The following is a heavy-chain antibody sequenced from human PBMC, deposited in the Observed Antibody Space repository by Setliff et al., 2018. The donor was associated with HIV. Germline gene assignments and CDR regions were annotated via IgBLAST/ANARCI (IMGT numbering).Heavy chain of an antibody. D-gene: IGHD2-15*01. CDR2: IFHSGST. Sequence: SETLSLTCAVSGGSFSDYFWSWLRQPPGKGLEWIGQIFHSGSTDYNPSLKSRVTISLDTSKNHFSLKLKSVTATDTAVYYCAQVVAATHYYYYYMDVWGKGTTVTVSS. CDR1: GGSFSDYF. V-gene: IGHV4-34*12. CDR3: AQVVAATHYYYYYMDV. J-gene: IGHJ6*03.